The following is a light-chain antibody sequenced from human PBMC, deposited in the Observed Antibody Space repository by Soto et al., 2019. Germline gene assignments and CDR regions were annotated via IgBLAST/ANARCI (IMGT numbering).Light chain of an antibody. V-gene: IGLV2-14*03. Sequence: QSALTQPASVSGSPGQSITISCTGTGSDVRGNKYVSWYHQYPGKAPKLLISDVSNRPSGVSDRYAGSMPGDTASLTISGLQAEDEGDYYCSTFTGTTYALGTGTKLTVL. CDR2: DVS. CDR3: STFTGTTYA. J-gene: IGLJ1*01. CDR1: GSDVRGNKY.